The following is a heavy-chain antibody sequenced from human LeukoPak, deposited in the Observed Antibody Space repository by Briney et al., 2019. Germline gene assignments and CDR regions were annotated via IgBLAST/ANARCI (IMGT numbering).Heavy chain of an antibody. CDR2: IWYDGSNK. Sequence: GRSLRLSCAASGFTFSSHGMHWVRQAPGKGLEWVAVIWYDGSNKYYADSVKGRFTISRDNSKNMVSLQMNRLRAEDTAVYYCSRGEGQLDYWGQGTLVTVSS. CDR1: GFTFSSHG. J-gene: IGHJ4*02. V-gene: IGHV3-33*01. CDR3: SRGEGQLDY.